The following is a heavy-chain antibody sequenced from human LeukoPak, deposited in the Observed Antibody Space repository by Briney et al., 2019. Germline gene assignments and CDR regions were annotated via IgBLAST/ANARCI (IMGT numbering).Heavy chain of an antibody. CDR2: IYYSGST. V-gene: IGHV4-59*01. J-gene: IGHJ2*01. CDR1: GGSISSYY. CDR3: ARDLRARWYLDL. Sequence: SETLSLTCTVSGGSISSYYWSWIRQPPGKGLEWIGYIYYSGSTNYNPSLKSRVTISVDTSKNQCSLKLSSVTAADTAVYYCARDLRARWYLDLWGRGTLVTVSS.